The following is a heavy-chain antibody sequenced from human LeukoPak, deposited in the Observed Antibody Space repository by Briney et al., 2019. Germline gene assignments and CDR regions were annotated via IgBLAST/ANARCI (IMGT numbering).Heavy chain of an antibody. CDR1: GYTFTSYA. CDR2: ISGYNDNT. V-gene: IGHV1-18*03. D-gene: IGHD3-10*01. J-gene: IGHJ4*02. CDR3: ARSSYYGSGSYYAADY. Sequence: GASVKVSCKASGYTFTSYAIHWVRQAPGQGLEWMGWISGYNDNTNYAQKIQGRVTMTTDTSTSTAYMELSSLRSEDMAVYYCARSSYYGSGSYYAADYWGQGTLVTVSS.